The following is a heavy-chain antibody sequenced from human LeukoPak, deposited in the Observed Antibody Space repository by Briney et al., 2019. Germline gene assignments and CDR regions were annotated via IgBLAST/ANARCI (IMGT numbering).Heavy chain of an antibody. CDR3: SRSKPQVRKSSPFDY. J-gene: IGHJ4*02. V-gene: IGHV1-46*03. Sequence: ASVKVSCKASGYTFTSYYMHWVRQAPGQGLEWMGIINPSGGSTSYAQKFQGRVTMTRNTSISTAYMELSSLGSEDTAVYYCSRSKPQVRKSSPFDYWGQGTLATVSS. CDR1: GYTFTSYY. D-gene: IGHD6-13*01. CDR2: INPSGGST.